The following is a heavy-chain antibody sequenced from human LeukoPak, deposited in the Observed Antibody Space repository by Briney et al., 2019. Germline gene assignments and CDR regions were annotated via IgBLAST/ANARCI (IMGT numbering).Heavy chain of an antibody. V-gene: IGHV4-39*01. D-gene: IGHD4-17*01. CDR1: GGSISSSSYY. CDR3: ATQMYYGDDGDY. J-gene: IGHJ4*02. CDR2: IYYSGST. Sequence: SETLSLTCTVSGGSISSSSYYWGWIRQPPGKGLEWIGSIYYSGSTYYNPSLKSRVTISVDTSKNQFSLKLSSVTAADTAVYYCATQMYYGDDGDYWGQGTLVTVSS.